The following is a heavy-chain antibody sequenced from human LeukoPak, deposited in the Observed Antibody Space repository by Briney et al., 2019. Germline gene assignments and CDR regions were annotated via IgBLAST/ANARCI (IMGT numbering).Heavy chain of an antibody. CDR2: IYPGDSDT. V-gene: IGHV5-51*01. CDR1: GYSFTSYW. Sequence: GESLKISCKGSGYSFTSYWVGWVRQMPGKGLEWMGIIYPGDSDTRYSPSFQGQVTISADKSISTAYLQWSSLKASDTAMYYCARPQGREMATIDFDYWGQGTLVTVSS. D-gene: IGHD5-24*01. J-gene: IGHJ4*02. CDR3: ARPQGREMATIDFDY.